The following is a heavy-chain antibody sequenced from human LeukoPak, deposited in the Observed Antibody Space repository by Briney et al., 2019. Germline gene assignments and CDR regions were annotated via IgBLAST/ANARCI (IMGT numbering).Heavy chain of an antibody. D-gene: IGHD2-15*01. CDR2: ISNTGTYT. CDR3: ARDKVLVAPTNHPFVGWFDP. V-gene: IGHV3-21*01. Sequence: GGSLRLSCAASGFTFSSYSMNWVRQAPGEGLEWVSSISNTGTYTDYADSVKGRFTISRDNAKSSLYLQMNTLRAEDTALYFCARDKVLVAPTNHPFVGWFDPWGQGTLVTVSS. CDR1: GFTFSSYS. J-gene: IGHJ5*02.